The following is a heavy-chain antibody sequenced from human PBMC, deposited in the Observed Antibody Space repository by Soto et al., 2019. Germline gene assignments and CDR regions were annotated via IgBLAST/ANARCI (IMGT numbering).Heavy chain of an antibody. D-gene: IGHD3-22*01. V-gene: IGHV3-15*07. Sequence: EVQLVESGGGLVKPGGSLRLSCAASGFTFSNAWMNWVRQAPGKGLEWVGRIKSKTDGGTTDYAAPVKGRFTISRDASKNTLYLQMNSLKTEDTAVYYCTTDRMIVVVMRAFDIWGQGTMVTVSS. J-gene: IGHJ3*02. CDR1: GFTFSNAW. CDR3: TTDRMIVVVMRAFDI. CDR2: IKSKTDGGTT.